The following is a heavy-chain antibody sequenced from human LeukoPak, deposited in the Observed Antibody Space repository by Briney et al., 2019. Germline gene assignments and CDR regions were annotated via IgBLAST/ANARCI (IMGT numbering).Heavy chain of an antibody. CDR1: GFTFSNYA. D-gene: IGHD4-23*01. Sequence: GGSLRLSCAASGFTFSNYAMHWVRQAPGKGLEWVAVISYDGSNKYYADSVKGRFTISRDNAKNSLYLQMNSLRAEDTAVYYCARGPTRGNSFDYWGQGTLVTVSS. V-gene: IGHV3-30-3*01. CDR2: ISYDGSNK. J-gene: IGHJ4*02. CDR3: ARGPTRGNSFDY.